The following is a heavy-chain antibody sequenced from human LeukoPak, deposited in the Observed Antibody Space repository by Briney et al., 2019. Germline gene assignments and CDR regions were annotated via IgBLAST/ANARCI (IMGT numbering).Heavy chain of an antibody. CDR3: ARGRQWLGIFDY. CDR1: GGSISSYY. V-gene: IGHV4-4*07. D-gene: IGHD6-19*01. CDR2: IYTSGST. J-gene: IGHJ4*02. Sequence: SETLSLTCTVSGGSISSYYWSWIRQPAGKGLEWIGRIYTSGSTNYNPSLKSRVTMSVDTSKNQFSLKLSSVTPADTAVYYCARGRQWLGIFDYWGQGTLVTVSS.